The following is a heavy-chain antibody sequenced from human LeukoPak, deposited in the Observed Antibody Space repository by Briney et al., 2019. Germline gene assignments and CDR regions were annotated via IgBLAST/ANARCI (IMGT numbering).Heavy chain of an antibody. CDR2: TYYRSKWYN. Sequence: SQTLSLTCAISGDSVSNNNAAWNWIRQSPSRGLEWLGRTYYRSKWYNDYAASVKSRITINPDTSKNQFSLQLNSVTPEDTAVYYCARVGYSSSWPELDVWGQGTTVTVSS. D-gene: IGHD6-13*01. CDR3: ARVGYSSSWPELDV. CDR1: GDSVSNNNAA. V-gene: IGHV6-1*01. J-gene: IGHJ6*02.